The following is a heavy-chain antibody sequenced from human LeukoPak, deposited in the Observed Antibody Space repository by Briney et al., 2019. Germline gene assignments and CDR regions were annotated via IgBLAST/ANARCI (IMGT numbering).Heavy chain of an antibody. CDR1: GGPISSGGSY. CDR3: SRRDCSQTSCFYWYFDL. CDR2: AYYSGST. V-gene: IGHV4-39*07. D-gene: IGHD2-2*01. J-gene: IGHJ2*01. Sequence: PSDTLSLTFTVSGGPISSGGSYWGWIRQSPGKGLEWIGSAYYSGSTFYSPSLRSRVTIPVDTSKNQFSLQLRSVTAADTAVYYCSRRDCSQTSCFYWYFDLWGRGTQLTVSS.